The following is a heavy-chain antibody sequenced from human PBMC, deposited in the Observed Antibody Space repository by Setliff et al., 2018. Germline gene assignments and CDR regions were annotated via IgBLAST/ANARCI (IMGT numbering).Heavy chain of an antibody. Sequence: PGGSLRLSCAASGFTFSSYAMHWVRQAPGKGLVWVAVISYDGCNKYYADSGKGRFTISRDNAKNSLYLQMNSLRAEDTALYYCARAGAFGRLDVWGQGTTVTVSS. D-gene: IGHD3-10*01. V-gene: IGHV3-30-3*01. CDR1: GFTFSSYA. J-gene: IGHJ6*02. CDR2: ISYDGCNK. CDR3: ARAGAFGRLDV.